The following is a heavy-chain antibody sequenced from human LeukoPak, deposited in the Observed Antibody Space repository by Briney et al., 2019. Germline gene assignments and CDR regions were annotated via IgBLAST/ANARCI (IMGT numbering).Heavy chain of an antibody. CDR3: ARAVLRFLEWSYNWFDP. CDR1: GGSFSGYY. Sequence: SETLSLTCAVYGGSFSGYYWSWIRQPPGKGLEWIGEINHSGSTNYNPSLKSRVTISVDTSKNQFSLKLSSVTAADTAVYYCARAVLRFLEWSYNWFDPWGQGTLVTVSS. D-gene: IGHD3-3*01. J-gene: IGHJ5*02. CDR2: INHSGST. V-gene: IGHV4-34*01.